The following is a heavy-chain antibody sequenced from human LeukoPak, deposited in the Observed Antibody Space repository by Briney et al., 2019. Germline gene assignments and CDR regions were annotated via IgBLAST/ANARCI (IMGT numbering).Heavy chain of an antibody. CDR2: TYYRSKWYN. V-gene: IGHV6-1*01. D-gene: IGHD2-2*01. CDR1: GDSISSNSAA. J-gene: IGHJ5*02. Sequence: SQTLSLTCALSGDSISSNSAAWNWLRPSPSRGLEWLGRTYYRSKWYNNYAISVKSRITINPDTSKNQFSLQLNSVTPEDTAVYYCARDLCTSSSCPNNWIDPWGQGTLVTVSS. CDR3: ARDLCTSSSCPNNWIDP.